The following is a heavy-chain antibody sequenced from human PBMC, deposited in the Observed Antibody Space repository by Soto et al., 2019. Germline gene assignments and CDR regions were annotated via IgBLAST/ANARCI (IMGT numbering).Heavy chain of an antibody. CDR3: ARGQTAYGDYVFTQAPTDVLDI. CDR2: IYYSGST. D-gene: IGHD4-17*01. J-gene: IGHJ3*02. V-gene: IGHV4-31*03. Sequence: PSETLSLTCTVSGGSISSGGYYWSWIRQHPGKGLEWIGYIYYSGSTYYNPSLKSRVTISVDTSKNQFSLKLSSVTAADTAVYYCARGQTAYGDYVFTQAPTDVLDIWGQGTMVTVSS. CDR1: GGSISSGGYY.